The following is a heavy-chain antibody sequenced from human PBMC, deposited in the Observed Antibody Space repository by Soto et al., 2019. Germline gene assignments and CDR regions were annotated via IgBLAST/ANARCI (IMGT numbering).Heavy chain of an antibody. CDR2: IYPGYSDT. Sequence: GESLKISCKGSGYSFTSYWIGWGRQMPGKGLEWRGIIYPGYSDTRYSASFQDQVAISADKSISPAYLHWSSLKASDTAMYYCASLVGGYSSSPAGHAPWKPRRYYMDVWGKGTTVTVSS. V-gene: IGHV5-51*01. D-gene: IGHD6-13*01. CDR3: ASLVGGYSSSPAGHAPWKPRRYYMDV. CDR1: GYSFTSYW. J-gene: IGHJ6*03.